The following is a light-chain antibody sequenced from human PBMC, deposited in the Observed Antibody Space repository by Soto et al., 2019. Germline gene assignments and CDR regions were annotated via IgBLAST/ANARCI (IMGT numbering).Light chain of an antibody. CDR1: QDIHNY. J-gene: IGKJ2*01. Sequence: DIQMTQSPSSLSASVGDRVTITCRASQDIHNYLAWFQQKPGMAPKSLIYAATNLHSGVPSKFSGSASGTEFPLTLTSLQPEDFATYYCQQYTDYPFTFGQGTKLEIK. CDR2: AAT. CDR3: QQYTDYPFT. V-gene: IGKV1-16*02.